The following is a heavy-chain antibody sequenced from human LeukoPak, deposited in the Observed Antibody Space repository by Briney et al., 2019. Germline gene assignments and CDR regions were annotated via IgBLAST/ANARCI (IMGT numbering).Heavy chain of an antibody. V-gene: IGHV4-59*08. CDR2: IYYSGST. CDR3: AKSGGYGLIDY. D-gene: IGHD1-26*01. CDR1: GGSISSYY. J-gene: IGHJ4*02. Sequence: SETLSLTCTASGGSISSYYWSWIRQPPGKGLEWIGNIYYSGSTNYNPSLKSRVTISVDTSKNQFSLKLNSVTAADTAMYYCAKSGGYGLIDYWGQGTLVTVSS.